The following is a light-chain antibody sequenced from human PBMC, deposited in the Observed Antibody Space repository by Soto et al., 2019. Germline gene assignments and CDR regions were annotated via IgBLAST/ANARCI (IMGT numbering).Light chain of an antibody. CDR1: QSVTSSY. V-gene: IGKV3-20*01. CDR3: HQYGSLPLI. J-gene: IGKJ4*01. CDR2: GAS. Sequence: EIVLTQSPGTLSLSPGERATISCRASQSVTSSYLAWYQQKPGQAPRLLIYGASSRTTGIPARFSGSGSETDFTLTISRRELQDVAMYCCHQYGSLPLIVGGGTEVEIK.